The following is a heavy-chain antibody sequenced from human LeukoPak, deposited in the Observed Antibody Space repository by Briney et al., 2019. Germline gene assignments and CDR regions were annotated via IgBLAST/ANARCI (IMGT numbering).Heavy chain of an antibody. Sequence: PSETLSLTCAVYGGSFSGYYWSWIRQPPGKGLEWIGEINHSGSTNYNPSLKSRVTTSVDTSKNQFSLKLSSVTAADTAVYYCARESYGGPDYWGQGTLVTVSS. CDR2: INHSGST. D-gene: IGHD4/OR15-4a*01. V-gene: IGHV4-34*01. J-gene: IGHJ4*02. CDR3: ARESYGGPDY. CDR1: GGSFSGYY.